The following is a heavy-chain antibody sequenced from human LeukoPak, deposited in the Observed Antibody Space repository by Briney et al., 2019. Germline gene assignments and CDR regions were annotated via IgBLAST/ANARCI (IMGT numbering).Heavy chain of an antibody. CDR3: ARQVVAATGNWFDP. CDR2: ISYSGST. Sequence: SETLSLTCTVSGGSISSYYWSWIRQPPGKGLEWIGYISYSGSTYYNPSLKSRVTISVDTSKNQFSLKLSSVTAADTAVYYCARQVVAATGNWFDPWGQGTLVTVSS. D-gene: IGHD2-15*01. J-gene: IGHJ5*02. CDR1: GGSISSYY. V-gene: IGHV4-59*08.